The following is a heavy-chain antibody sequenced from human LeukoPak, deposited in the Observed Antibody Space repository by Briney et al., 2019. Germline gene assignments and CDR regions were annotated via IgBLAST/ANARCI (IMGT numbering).Heavy chain of an antibody. CDR2: IYYSGST. Sequence: NPSETLSLTCTVSGGSISSYYWSWIRQPPGKGLEWIGHIYYSGSTNYNPSLNSRVTMSLDTPKNQFSLRLSSVTAADTAVYYCARDRRIAAAGTSVLDYWGQGTLVTVSS. CDR1: GGSISSYY. J-gene: IGHJ4*02. CDR3: ARDRRIAAAGTSVLDY. V-gene: IGHV4-59*01. D-gene: IGHD6-13*01.